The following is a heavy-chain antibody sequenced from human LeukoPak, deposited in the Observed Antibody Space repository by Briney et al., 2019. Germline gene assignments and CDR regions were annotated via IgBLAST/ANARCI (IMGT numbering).Heavy chain of an antibody. Sequence: ASVKVSCKASGYTFSDSYMHWVRQAPGQGPEWMGWINPNSGGTNYAQKFQGRVTMTWDTSISTAYMELSRLRFDDTAVYYCARGVMVTALWSEKWFEFWGQGTLVTVSS. J-gene: IGHJ5*01. CDR3: ARGVMVTALWSEKWFEF. CDR2: INPNSGGT. D-gene: IGHD2-21*02. V-gene: IGHV1-2*02. CDR1: GYTFSDSY.